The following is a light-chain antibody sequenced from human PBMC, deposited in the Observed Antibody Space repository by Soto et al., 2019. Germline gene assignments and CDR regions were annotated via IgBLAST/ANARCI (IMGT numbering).Light chain of an antibody. CDR3: QSFDSSLSVV. Sequence: QAVVTQPPSVSGAPGQRVTISCTGSSSNIGAGYDVHWYQHLPGTAPKLLIYGNNNRPSGVPDRFSGSKSGTSASLAISGLQAEDETHYYCQSFDSSLSVVFGGGTKLTV. V-gene: IGLV1-40*01. J-gene: IGLJ2*01. CDR1: SSNIGAGYD. CDR2: GNN.